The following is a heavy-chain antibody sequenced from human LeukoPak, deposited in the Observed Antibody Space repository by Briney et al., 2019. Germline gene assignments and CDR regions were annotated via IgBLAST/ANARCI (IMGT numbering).Heavy chain of an antibody. D-gene: IGHD6-13*01. J-gene: IGHJ5*02. V-gene: IGHV1-18*01. CDR1: GYTFTGYG. Sequence: ASVKVSCKASGYTFTGYGISWVRQAPGQGLEWMGWISAYNNNTKYSQKLQGRVTMTTDTSTTTAYMELRSLRSDDTAAYYCARDLDLAAAGTGNWFDPWGQGTLVTVSS. CDR3: ARDLDLAAAGTGNWFDP. CDR2: ISAYNNNT.